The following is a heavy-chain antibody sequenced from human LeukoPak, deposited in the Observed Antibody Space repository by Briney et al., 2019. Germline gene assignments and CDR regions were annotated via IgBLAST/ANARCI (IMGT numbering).Heavy chain of an antibody. D-gene: IGHD3-22*01. J-gene: IGHJ4*02. CDR3: ARDLNYYDSSGYLLGLDY. CDR1: GGTFSSYA. Sequence: SVKVSCKASGGTFSSYAISWVRQAPGQGLEWMGGIIPIFGTANYAQKFQGRVTITTDESTSTAYMELGSLRSEDTAVYYCARDLNYYDSSGYLLGLDYWGQGTLVTVSS. CDR2: IIPIFGTA. V-gene: IGHV1-69*05.